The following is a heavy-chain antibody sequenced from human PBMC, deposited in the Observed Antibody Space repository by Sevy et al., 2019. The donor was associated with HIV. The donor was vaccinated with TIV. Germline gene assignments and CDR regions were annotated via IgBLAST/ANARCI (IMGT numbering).Heavy chain of an antibody. V-gene: IGHV3-30-3*01. D-gene: IGHD3-22*01. CDR3: ARGTDYDSSGYLDY. CDR1: GFTFSSYA. Sequence: GGSLRLSCAASGFTFSSYAMHWVRQAPGKGLEWVAVISYGGSNKYYADSVKGRFTISRDNSKNTLYLQMNSLRAEDTAVYYCARGTDYDSSGYLDYWGQGTLVTVSS. J-gene: IGHJ4*02. CDR2: ISYGGSNK.